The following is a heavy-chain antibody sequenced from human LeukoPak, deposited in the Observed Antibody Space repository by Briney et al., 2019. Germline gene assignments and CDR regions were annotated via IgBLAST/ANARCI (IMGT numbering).Heavy chain of an antibody. Sequence: PSETLSLTCTVSGGSISGGGYYWSWIRQHPGKGLEWIGYIYYSGSTYYNPSLKSRVTISVDTSKNQFSLKLSSVTAADTAVYYCVGEITDYYDSSGYYYRSEYFQHWGQGTLVTVSS. D-gene: IGHD3-22*01. CDR2: IYYSGST. CDR1: GGSISGGGYY. CDR3: VGEITDYYDSSGYYYRSEYFQH. V-gene: IGHV4-31*03. J-gene: IGHJ1*01.